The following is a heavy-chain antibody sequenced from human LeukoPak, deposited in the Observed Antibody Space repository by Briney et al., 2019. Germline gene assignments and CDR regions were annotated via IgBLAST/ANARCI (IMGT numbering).Heavy chain of an antibody. V-gene: IGHV3-66*02. CDR2: IYSGGST. CDR3: ASTLYCTNGVCYTGLAFDT. CDR1: GFTVSSNY. D-gene: IGHD2-8*01. J-gene: IGHJ3*02. Sequence: GGSLRLSCAASGFTVSSNYMSWVRQAPGKGLEWVSVIYSGGSTYYADSVKGRFTISRDNSKNTLYLQMNSLRAEDTAVHYCASTLYCTNGVCYTGLAFDTWGQGTMVTVSS.